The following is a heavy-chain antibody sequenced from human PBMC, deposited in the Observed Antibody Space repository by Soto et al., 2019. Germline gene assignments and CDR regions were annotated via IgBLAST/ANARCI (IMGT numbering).Heavy chain of an antibody. CDR2: INPSGGST. CDR1: GYTFTSYY. J-gene: IGHJ6*02. Sequence: ASVKVSCKASGYTFTSYYMHWVRQVPGQGLEWMGIINPSGGSTSYAQKFQGRVTMTRDTSTSTVYMELSSLRSEDTAVYYCAREERQWLVTYYYYGMDVWGQGTTVTVSS. CDR3: AREERQWLVTYYYYGMDV. V-gene: IGHV1-46*01. D-gene: IGHD6-19*01.